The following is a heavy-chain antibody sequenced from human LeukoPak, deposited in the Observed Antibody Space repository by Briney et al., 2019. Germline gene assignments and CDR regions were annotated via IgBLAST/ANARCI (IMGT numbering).Heavy chain of an antibody. J-gene: IGHJ6*02. D-gene: IGHD3-16*01. CDR3: ARARGGYYYYGMDV. V-gene: IGHV3-53*04. Sequence: PGGPLRLSCAASGFTVSSNYMSWVRQAPGKGLEWVSVIYSGGSTYYADSVKGRFTISRHNSKNTLYLQMNSLRAEDTAVYYCARARGGYYYYGMDVWGQGTTVTVSS. CDR1: GFTVSSNY. CDR2: IYSGGST.